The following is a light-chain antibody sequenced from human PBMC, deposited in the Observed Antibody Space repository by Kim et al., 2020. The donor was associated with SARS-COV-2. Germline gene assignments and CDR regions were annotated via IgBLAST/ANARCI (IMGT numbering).Light chain of an antibody. V-gene: IGKV1-39*01. J-gene: IGKJ1*01. Sequence: GDRVTITCRASQSISSYLNWYQQKPGKAPKLLIYAASSLQSGVPSRFSGSGSGTDFTLTISSLQPEDFATYYCQQSYSTPRTFGQGTKVDIK. CDR1: QSISSY. CDR2: AAS. CDR3: QQSYSTPRT.